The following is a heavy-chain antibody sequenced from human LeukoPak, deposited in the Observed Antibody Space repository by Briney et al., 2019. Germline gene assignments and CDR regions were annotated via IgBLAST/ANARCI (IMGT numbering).Heavy chain of an antibody. J-gene: IGHJ4*02. D-gene: IGHD3-9*01. V-gene: IGHV4-34*01. Sequence: PSETLSLTCAVYGGSFSGYYWSWIRQPPGKGLEWIGEINHSGSTNYNPSLKSRVTISVDTSKNQFSLKLSSVTAADTAVYYCARLLRGRYYDILESFDYWGQGTLVTVSS. CDR2: INHSGST. CDR1: GGSFSGYY. CDR3: ARLLRGRYYDILESFDY.